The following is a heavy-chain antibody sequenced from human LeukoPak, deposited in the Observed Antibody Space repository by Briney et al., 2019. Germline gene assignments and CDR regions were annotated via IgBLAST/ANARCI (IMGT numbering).Heavy chain of an antibody. CDR1: GGSISSYY. CDR3: ARGEVLRFSHYYYYMDV. Sequence: SETLSLTCTVSGGSISSYYWSWIRQPPGKGLEWIGYIYYSGSTNYNPSLKSRVTISVDTSKNQFSLKLSSVTAADTAVYYCARGEVLRFSHYYYYMDVWGKGTTVTVSS. V-gene: IGHV4-59*01. CDR2: IYYSGST. D-gene: IGHD3-3*01. J-gene: IGHJ6*03.